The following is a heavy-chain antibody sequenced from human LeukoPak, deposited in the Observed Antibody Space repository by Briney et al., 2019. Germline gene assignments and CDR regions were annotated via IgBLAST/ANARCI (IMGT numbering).Heavy chain of an antibody. V-gene: IGHV3-23*01. D-gene: IGHD6-13*01. J-gene: IGHJ6*03. Sequence: GGSLKLSRAASGFTFSSYAMSWVRQAPGKGLEWVSAISGSGGSTYYADSVKGRFTISRDNSKNTLYLQMNSLRAEDTAVYYCAKDSSSSWYSYYYYYYMDVWGKGTTVTVSS. CDR2: ISGSGGST. CDR1: GFTFSSYA. CDR3: AKDSSSSWYSYYYYYYMDV.